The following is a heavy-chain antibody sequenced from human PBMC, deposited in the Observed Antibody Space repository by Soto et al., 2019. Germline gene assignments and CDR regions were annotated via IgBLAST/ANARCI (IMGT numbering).Heavy chain of an antibody. J-gene: IGHJ6*03. CDR2: IYYSGST. CDR3: ATYDSPYYYMDV. D-gene: IGHD3-16*01. CDR1: GVSISRYF. Sequence: PSETLSLSCTVSGVSISRYFWSWIRQPPGKGLQWIGHIYYSGSTDYNPSLKSRVAISVDASKTHFSLRLNSVTAADAAVYYCATYDSPYYYMDVWGKGTTVTSP. V-gene: IGHV4-59*13.